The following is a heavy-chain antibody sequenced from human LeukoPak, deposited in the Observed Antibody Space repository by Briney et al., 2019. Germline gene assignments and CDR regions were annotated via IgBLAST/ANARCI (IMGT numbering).Heavy chain of an antibody. CDR2: ISYDGSNK. J-gene: IGHJ4*02. D-gene: IGHD1-26*01. V-gene: IGHV3-30*18. CDR3: AKSIVGATRGYFDY. Sequence: GGSLRLSCAASGFTFSSYGMHWVRQAPGKGLEWVAVISYDGSNKYHADSVKGRFTISRDNSKNTLYLQMNSLRAGDTAVYYCAKSIVGATRGYFDYWGQGTLVTVSS. CDR1: GFTFSSYG.